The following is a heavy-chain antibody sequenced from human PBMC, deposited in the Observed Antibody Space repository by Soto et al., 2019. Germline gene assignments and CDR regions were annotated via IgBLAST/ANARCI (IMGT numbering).Heavy chain of an antibody. D-gene: IGHD5-12*01. Sequence: QLVQSGAEVKKPGASVKVSCKASGYTFTSYSITWVRQAPGQGREWMGWISVYNGNTNYAQKLQGRVTMTTDASSSTAFMELRSLRSDDTAVYYCVRSGFGGYADLYWGQGTLVTVSS. CDR3: VRSGFGGYADLY. J-gene: IGHJ4*02. V-gene: IGHV1-18*04. CDR1: GYTFTSYS. CDR2: ISVYNGNT.